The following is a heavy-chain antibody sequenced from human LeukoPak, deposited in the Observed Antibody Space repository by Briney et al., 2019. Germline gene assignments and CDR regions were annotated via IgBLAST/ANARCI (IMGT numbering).Heavy chain of an antibody. CDR3: AKDPTTVTTIFDS. V-gene: IGHV4-4*07. J-gene: IGHJ4*02. CDR1: GVSISAYY. D-gene: IGHD4-11*01. Sequence: SETLSLTCSVSGVSISAYYWSWIRQSAGNRLEWIGRIYPGEGIYATATTSYNPSFKSRVTMSGDTSKNQLSLKLSSVTAADTAVYYCAKDPTTVTTIFDSWGQGILVTVSS. CDR2: IYPGEGIYATATT.